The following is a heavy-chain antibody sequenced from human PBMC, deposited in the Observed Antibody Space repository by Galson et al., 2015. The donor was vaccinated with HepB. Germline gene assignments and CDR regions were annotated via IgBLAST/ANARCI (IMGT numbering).Heavy chain of an antibody. CDR3: ARGSYYKTLSRWFDP. V-gene: IGHV3-33*01. Sequence: SLRLSCAASGFTFSSYGMHWVRQAPGKGLEWVAVIWYDGSNKYYADSVKGRFTISRDNSKNTLYLQMNSLRAEDTAVYYCARGSYYKTLSRWFDPWGQGTLVTVSS. CDR1: GFTFSSYG. CDR2: IWYDGSNK. J-gene: IGHJ5*02. D-gene: IGHD3-10*01.